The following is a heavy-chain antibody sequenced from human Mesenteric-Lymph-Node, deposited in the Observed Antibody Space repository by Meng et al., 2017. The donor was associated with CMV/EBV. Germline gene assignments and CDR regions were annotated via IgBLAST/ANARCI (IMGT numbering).Heavy chain of an antibody. D-gene: IGHD3-3*01. V-gene: IGHV1-2*02. J-gene: IGHJ4*02. CDR1: GYTFTGYY. Sequence: ASVKVSCKASGYTFTGYYMHWVRQAPGQGLEWMGWINPNSGGTNYAQKFQGRVTMTRDTSISTAYMELSRLRSDDTAVYYCARRITIFGVVTERYFDYWGQGTLVTVSS. CDR3: ARRITIFGVVTERYFDY. CDR2: INPNSGGT.